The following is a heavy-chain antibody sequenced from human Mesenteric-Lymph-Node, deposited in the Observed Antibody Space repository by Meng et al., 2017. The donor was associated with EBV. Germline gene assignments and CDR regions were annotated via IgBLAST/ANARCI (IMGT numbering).Heavy chain of an antibody. CDR2: IDSNGGRS. Sequence: VQVGESGADVKTPGAALKVSCKALGNPFTSTYFHRVRQSPAQGLEWIGMIDSNGGRSTYAQKFQGRVTMTRDTSTSTVYLELSSLRSEDTAVFDCARPPGGRFSYFDYWGEGTLVTVSS. J-gene: IGHJ4*02. D-gene: IGHD1-14*01. CDR1: GNPFTSTY. V-gene: IGHV1-46*01. CDR3: ARPPGGRFSYFDY.